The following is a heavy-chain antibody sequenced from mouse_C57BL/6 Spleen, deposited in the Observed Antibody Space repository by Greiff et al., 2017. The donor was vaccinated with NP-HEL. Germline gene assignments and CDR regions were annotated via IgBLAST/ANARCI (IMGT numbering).Heavy chain of an antibody. Sequence: EVHLVESGPELVKPGDSVKISCKASGYSFTGYFMNWVMQSHGKSLEWIGRINPYNGDTFYNQKFKGKATLTVDKSSSTAHMELRSLTSEDSAVYYCAREFHQLGLAYWGQGTLVTVSA. J-gene: IGHJ3*01. CDR1: GYSFTGYF. D-gene: IGHD4-1*02. V-gene: IGHV1-20*01. CDR3: AREFHQLGLAY. CDR2: INPYNGDT.